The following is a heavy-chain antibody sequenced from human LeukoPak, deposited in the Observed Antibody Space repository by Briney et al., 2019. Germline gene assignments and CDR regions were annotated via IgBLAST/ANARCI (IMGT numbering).Heavy chain of an antibody. J-gene: IGHJ4*02. D-gene: IGHD2-2*01. CDR1: GGSVSSSFSY. Sequence: SETLSLTCTVSGGSVSSSFSYWNWIRQPPGKGLEWIGYIYYSGSTNYNPSLKSRVTISVDTSKNQFSLKLSSVTAADTAVYYCARLLTLGYCSSTSCYYFDYWGQGTLVTVSS. CDR2: IYYSGST. V-gene: IGHV4-61*01. CDR3: ARLLTLGYCSSTSCYYFDY.